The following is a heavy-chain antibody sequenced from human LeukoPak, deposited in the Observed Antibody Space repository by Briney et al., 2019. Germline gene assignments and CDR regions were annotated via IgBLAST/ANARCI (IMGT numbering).Heavy chain of an antibody. J-gene: IGHJ6*03. CDR3: ARDSSSWAYYYYMDV. V-gene: IGHV1-2*02. D-gene: IGHD6-13*01. CDR2: INPNSGGT. Sequence: ASVKVSCKASGYTFTYYYIHWVRQAPGQGLEWMGWINPNSGGTNYAQKFQGRVTITADKSTSTAYMELSSLRSEDTAVYYCARDSSSWAYYYYMDVWGKGTTVTVSS. CDR1: GYTFTYYY.